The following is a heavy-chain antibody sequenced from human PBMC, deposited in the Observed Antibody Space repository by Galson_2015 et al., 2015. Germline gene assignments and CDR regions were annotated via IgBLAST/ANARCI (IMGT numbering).Heavy chain of an antibody. D-gene: IGHD6-19*01. V-gene: IGHV3-74*01. CDR1: GFTFSSDW. CDR2: INSDGSSK. CDR3: ARDPVDGSGHFDY. Sequence: SLRLSCAASGFTFSSDWMHWVRQAPGKGLVWISRINSDGSSKTYADSVKGRFTISRDNTKNTVWLQMNSLRVEDTAVYYCARDPVDGSGHFDYWGQGTLVTVSS. J-gene: IGHJ4*02.